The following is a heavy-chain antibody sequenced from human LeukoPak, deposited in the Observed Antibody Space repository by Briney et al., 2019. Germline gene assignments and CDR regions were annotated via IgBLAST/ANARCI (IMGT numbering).Heavy chain of an antibody. CDR3: ARDLGAAAGNWFDP. CDR2: IKQDGSEK. J-gene: IGHJ5*02. Sequence: GGSLRLSCAASGFTFSSYWMSWVRQAPGKGLEWVANIKQDGSEKYYVDSVKGRFTISRDNAKNSLYLQMNSLRAEDTAVYYCARDLGAAAGNWFDPWGQGTLVTVSS. D-gene: IGHD6-25*01. CDR1: GFTFSSYW. V-gene: IGHV3-7*01.